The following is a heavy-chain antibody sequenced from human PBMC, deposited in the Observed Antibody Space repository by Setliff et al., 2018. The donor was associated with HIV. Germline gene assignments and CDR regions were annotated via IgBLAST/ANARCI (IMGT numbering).Heavy chain of an antibody. CDR1: GITVSGIY. V-gene: IGHV3-53*01. CDR2: INGGTTT. Sequence: GGSLRLSCVASGITVSGIYMTWVRQAPGKGLEWVSVINGGTTTYYADSVKGRFTISRDNSKNTLYLQMNSLRADDTAVYYCAKSLLVAGNDYWGQGTLVTVSS. CDR3: AKSLLVAGNDY. J-gene: IGHJ4*02. D-gene: IGHD2-8*02.